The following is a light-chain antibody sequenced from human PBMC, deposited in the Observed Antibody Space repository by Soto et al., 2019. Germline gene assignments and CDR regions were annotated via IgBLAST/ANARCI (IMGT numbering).Light chain of an antibody. CDR2: GAS. J-gene: IGKJ5*01. CDR1: QSLYPN. V-gene: IGKV3-15*01. Sequence: EIVLTQSPATQSVSPGEIVTLCCRASQSLYPNLAWYQQKPGQAPRVLIYGASTRVTGIPARFTGIGSGTEFTLTISSLQSEDFAVYYCQQYNQWPITLGQGTRLEIK. CDR3: QQYNQWPIT.